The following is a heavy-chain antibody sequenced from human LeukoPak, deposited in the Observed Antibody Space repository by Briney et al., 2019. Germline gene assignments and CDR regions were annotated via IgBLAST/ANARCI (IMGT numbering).Heavy chain of an antibody. CDR2: MNPNSGNT. CDR3: ARGYCRSTTSCYFDY. D-gene: IGHD2/OR15-2a*01. J-gene: IGHJ4*02. CDR1: GYTFTSYD. Sequence: ASVKVSCKASGYTFTSYDINWVRQATGQGLEWMGRMNPNSGNTGYAQKFQGRVTITRNTSISTAYMELSSLKTEDTAVYYCARGYCRSTTSCYFDYWGQGTLVTVSS. V-gene: IGHV1-8*03.